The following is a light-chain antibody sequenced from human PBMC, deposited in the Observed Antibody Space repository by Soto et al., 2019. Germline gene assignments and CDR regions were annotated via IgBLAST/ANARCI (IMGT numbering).Light chain of an antibody. CDR2: FAS. J-gene: IGKJ2*03. CDR1: QSVNRN. Sequence: DIQMTQSPSSLSASVGDRVTITCRASQSVNRNLHWYQQTPGKAPKLVISFASSLRSGVPSRFSGSGFGTDFTLTINSLQPEDFATYYCQQSFITQYSFGQGTKLEIK. CDR3: QQSFITQYS. V-gene: IGKV1-39*01.